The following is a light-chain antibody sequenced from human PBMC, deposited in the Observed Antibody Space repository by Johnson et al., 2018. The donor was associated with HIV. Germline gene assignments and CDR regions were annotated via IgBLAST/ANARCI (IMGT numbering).Light chain of an antibody. V-gene: IGLV1-51*01. Sequence: QSVLTQPPSVSAAPGQKVTISCSGSSSNIGNNYVSWYQQLPGTAPKLLIYDNNKRPSGIPDRFSGSKSGTSATLGIPGLQPGDEADYYCETWDSSLSGVFGTGTKVTVL. CDR2: DNN. J-gene: IGLJ1*01. CDR1: SSNIGNNY. CDR3: ETWDSSLSGV.